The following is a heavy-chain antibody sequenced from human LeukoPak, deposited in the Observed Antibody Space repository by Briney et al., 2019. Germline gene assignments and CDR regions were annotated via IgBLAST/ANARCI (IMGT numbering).Heavy chain of an antibody. J-gene: IGHJ4*02. Sequence: GGSLRLSCAASGFSFGTYGMHWVRQAPGKGLEWGAVISTDGSSTYYADSVKGRFTISRDNSRNTVYLQLSSLRNEDPAVYYCATDGPLRSGTWEWGQGTLVTVFS. D-gene: IGHD1-26*01. V-gene: IGHV3-30*03. CDR2: ISTDGSST. CDR1: GFSFGTYG. CDR3: ATDGPLRSGTWE.